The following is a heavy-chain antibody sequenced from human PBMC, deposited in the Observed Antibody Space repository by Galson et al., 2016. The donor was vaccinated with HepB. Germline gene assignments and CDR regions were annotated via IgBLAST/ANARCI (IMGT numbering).Heavy chain of an antibody. CDR3: ARVRITGRTFPFDY. D-gene: IGHD1/OR15-1a*01. J-gene: IGHJ4*02. CDR1: GGSFNTESYY. CDR2: IYYSGST. Sequence: TLSLTCTVSGGSFNTESYYWSWIRQHPGKGLEWIGYIYYSGSTFYNPSLKSRVTISLDTSKNQFSLRLSSVTAADTAIYYCARVRITGRTFPFDYWGQGTLVTASS. V-gene: IGHV4-31*03.